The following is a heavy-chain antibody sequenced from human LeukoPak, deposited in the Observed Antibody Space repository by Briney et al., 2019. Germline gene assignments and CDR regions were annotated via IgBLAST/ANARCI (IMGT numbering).Heavy chain of an antibody. CDR3: ARDKERWELHYYFDY. J-gene: IGHJ4*02. CDR1: GYTFTSYG. Sequence: GASVKVSCKASGYTFTSYGISWVRQAPGQGLEWMGGIIPIFGTANYAQKFQGRVTITADESTTTAYMELSSLRSEDTAVYYCARDKERWELHYYFDYWGQGTLVTVSS. V-gene: IGHV1-69*13. CDR2: IIPIFGTA. D-gene: IGHD1-26*01.